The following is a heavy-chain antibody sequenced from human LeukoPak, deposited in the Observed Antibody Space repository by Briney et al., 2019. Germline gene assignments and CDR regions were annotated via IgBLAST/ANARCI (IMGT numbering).Heavy chain of an antibody. CDR2: ISDNGGST. Sequence: GGSLRLSCAASGFTFDTYAMSWVRQAPGKGLECVSTISDNGGSTYYADSVKGRFTISRDNSKNTLYLQMNSLRAEDTATYYCAKTTSFDYWGQGTLVTVSS. CDR3: AKTTSFDY. CDR1: GFTFDTYA. V-gene: IGHV3-23*01. D-gene: IGHD1-1*01. J-gene: IGHJ4*02.